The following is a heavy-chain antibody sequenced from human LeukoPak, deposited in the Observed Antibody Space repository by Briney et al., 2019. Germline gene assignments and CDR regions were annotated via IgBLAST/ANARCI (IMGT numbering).Heavy chain of an antibody. CDR3: AREATDSDYYDSSGTSVPRSYYFDY. Sequence: SETLSLTCTVSGGSISSHYWSWIRQPPGKGLVWCGSIYYSGSTTYNPSLKSRVTISVDTSKNQFSLKLSSVTAADTAVYYCAREATDSDYYDSSGTSVPRSYYFDYWGQGTLVTVSS. J-gene: IGHJ4*01. CDR2: IYYSGST. V-gene: IGHV4-59*11. CDR1: GGSISSHY. D-gene: IGHD3-22*01.